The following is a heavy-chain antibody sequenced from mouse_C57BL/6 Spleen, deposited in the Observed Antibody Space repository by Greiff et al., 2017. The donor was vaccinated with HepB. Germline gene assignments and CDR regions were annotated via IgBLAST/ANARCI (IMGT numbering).Heavy chain of an antibody. D-gene: IGHD2-1*01. CDR2: IDPSDSYT. J-gene: IGHJ4*01. CDR1: GYTFTSYW. Sequence: QVQLQQPGAELVRPGTSVKLSCKASGYTFTSYWMHWVKQRPGQGLEWIGVIDPSDSYTNYNQKFKGKATLTVDTSSSTAYMQLSSLTSEDSAVYYCARRHGNYVDYAMDYWGQGTSVTVSS. CDR3: ARRHGNYVDYAMDY. V-gene: IGHV1-59*01.